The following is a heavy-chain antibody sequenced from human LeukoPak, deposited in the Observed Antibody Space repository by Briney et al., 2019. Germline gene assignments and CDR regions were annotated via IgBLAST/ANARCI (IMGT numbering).Heavy chain of an antibody. CDR1: GYTFTSYG. J-gene: IGHJ4*02. CDR3: ARDPYYYGSGSLDY. CDR2: ISAYNGNT. Sequence: ASVKVSCKASGYTFTSYGISWVRQAPGQGLEWMGWISAYNGNTNYAQKLQGRFTMTTDTSTSTAYMELRSLRSDDTAVYYCARDPYYYGSGSLDYWGQGTLVTVSS. V-gene: IGHV1-18*01. D-gene: IGHD3-10*01.